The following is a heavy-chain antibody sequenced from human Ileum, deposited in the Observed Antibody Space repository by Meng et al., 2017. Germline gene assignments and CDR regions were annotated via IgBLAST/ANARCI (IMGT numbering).Heavy chain of an antibody. Sequence: QLQLQRSAPGLLKSSETPSRVCSVSGASITSTYWFWIRQPPGKGLEVIGEISNSGNTNYNPSLKSRVTISADTSKNQLSLRLNSVTAVDTALYYCARGGLPGALDSWGQGTLVTVSS. D-gene: IGHD2-2*01. CDR1: GASITSTY. V-gene: IGHV4-59*01. CDR2: ISNSGNT. CDR3: ARGGLPGALDS. J-gene: IGHJ4*02.